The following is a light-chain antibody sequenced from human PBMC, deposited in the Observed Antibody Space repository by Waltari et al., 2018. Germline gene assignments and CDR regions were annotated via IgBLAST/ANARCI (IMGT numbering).Light chain of an antibody. V-gene: IGKV3-20*01. Sequence: ELVLTQSPGTLSLSPGEGATLSCRASQSVSKYLAWYQQKPGQAPRLLIYGASSRATGIPDRFSGSGSGTDFSLTISRLEPEDFAVYYCQHYVRLPATFGQGTKVEIK. J-gene: IGKJ1*01. CDR3: QHYVRLPAT. CDR1: QSVSKY. CDR2: GAS.